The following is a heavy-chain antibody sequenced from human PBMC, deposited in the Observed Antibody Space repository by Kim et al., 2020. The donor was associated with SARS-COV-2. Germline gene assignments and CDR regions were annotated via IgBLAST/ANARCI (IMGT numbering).Heavy chain of an antibody. CDR2: IHYSGSA. CDR3: ARHFDYPKAFEI. Sequence: SETLSLTCSASGDSISSGDYYWGWIRQPPGKGLEWIGSIHYSGSANYNSSLKSRISISVDTSKNQFSLRLTSLTAADTAVYYCARHFDYPKAFEIWGQGT. D-gene: IGHD4-17*01. CDR1: GDSISSGDYY. J-gene: IGHJ3*02. V-gene: IGHV4-39*01.